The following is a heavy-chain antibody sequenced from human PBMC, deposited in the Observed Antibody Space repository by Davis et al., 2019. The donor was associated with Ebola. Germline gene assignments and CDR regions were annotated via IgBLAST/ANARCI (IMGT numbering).Heavy chain of an antibody. J-gene: IGHJ4*02. V-gene: IGHV1-69*08. Sequence: AASVKVSCKASGGSFSDYTFTWVRQAPGQGLEWMGRINPILGAADYAPTFQGRVTITADKSTVTAYLKLSSLRSEDTAVYYCSEQGFSGYNYFDSWGQGTLVTVSS. CDR1: GGSFSDYT. D-gene: IGHD5-12*01. CDR2: INPILGAA. CDR3: SEQGFSGYNYFDS.